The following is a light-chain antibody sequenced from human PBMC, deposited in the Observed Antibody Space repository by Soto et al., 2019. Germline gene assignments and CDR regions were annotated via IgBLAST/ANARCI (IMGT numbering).Light chain of an antibody. Sequence: SYELTQPPSVSVSPGQTARITCSGDVLPKKYAYWYQQKSGQAPVLVIYEDSKRPSGIPERFSGSSSGTMATLTISGAQVEDEADYYCYSTDISGNQRVFGTGTKVTVL. CDR1: VLPKKY. J-gene: IGLJ1*01. CDR2: EDS. CDR3: YSTDISGNQRV. V-gene: IGLV3-10*01.